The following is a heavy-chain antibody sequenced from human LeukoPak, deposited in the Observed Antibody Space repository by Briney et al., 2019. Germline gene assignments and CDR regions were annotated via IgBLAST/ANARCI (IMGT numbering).Heavy chain of an antibody. J-gene: IGHJ4*02. CDR2: IHYTGRT. CDR3: ARGRPDPQNSDYWDY. Sequence: PSETLSLTCPISRGSLSTYYWSWIRQTPGTTLEWIGNIHYTGRTRYNPSLESRVTMSLDTPKNEFSLRLTSMTAADSAVYYCARGRPDPQNSDYWDYWGQGILVTVSS. D-gene: IGHD3-22*01. V-gene: IGHV4-59*13. CDR1: RGSLSTYY.